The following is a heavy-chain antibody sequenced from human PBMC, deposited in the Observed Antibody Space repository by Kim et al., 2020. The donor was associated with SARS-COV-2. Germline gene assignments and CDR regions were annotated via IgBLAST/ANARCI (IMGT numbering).Heavy chain of an antibody. V-gene: IGHV4-34*01. D-gene: IGHD4-17*01. J-gene: IGHJ4*02. Sequence: SLKSRVTISVDTAKNQFSLKLSSVTAADTAVYYCARRTVTTYDSTGDLGYWGQGTLVTVSS. CDR3: ARRTVTTYDSTGDLGY.